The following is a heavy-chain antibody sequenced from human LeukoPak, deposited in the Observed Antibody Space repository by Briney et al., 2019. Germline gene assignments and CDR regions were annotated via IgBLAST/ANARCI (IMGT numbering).Heavy chain of an antibody. J-gene: IGHJ4*02. Sequence: ASLKVSCKASGYTFTGSYIHWMRQAPGQGLGWMGWINPNSGGTKYAQKFQGRVTVTRDTSTSTAYMELSGLRADDTAVYYCARVAYCTKGVCINFDLWGQGTLVTVSS. D-gene: IGHD2-8*01. V-gene: IGHV1-2*02. CDR1: GYTFTGSY. CDR2: INPNSGGT. CDR3: ARVAYCTKGVCINFDL.